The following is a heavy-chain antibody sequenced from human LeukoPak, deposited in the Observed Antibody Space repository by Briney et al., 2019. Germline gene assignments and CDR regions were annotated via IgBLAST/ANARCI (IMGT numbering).Heavy chain of an antibody. J-gene: IGHJ4*02. CDR3: ARDLAAGATSLDY. V-gene: IGHV1-18*04. CDR2: ISAYNGNT. CDR1: GYTFTGYY. Sequence: ASVKVSCKASGYTFTGYYMHWVRQAPGQGLEWMGWISAYNGNTNYAQKLQGRVTMTTDTSTSTAYMELRSLRSDDTAVYYCARDLAAGATSLDYWGQGTLVTVSS. D-gene: IGHD1-26*01.